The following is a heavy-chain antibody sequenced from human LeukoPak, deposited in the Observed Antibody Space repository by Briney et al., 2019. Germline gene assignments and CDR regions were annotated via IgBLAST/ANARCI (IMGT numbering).Heavy chain of an antibody. CDR2: IVVGSGNT. D-gene: IGHD3-22*01. J-gene: IGHJ3*02. Sequence: ASVKVSCKASGFTFTSSAMQWVRQARGQRLEWIGWIVVGSGNTNYAQKFQERVTIARDMSTSTAYMELSSLRSEDTAVYYCAARSGYYDDAFDIWGQGTMVTVSS. CDR1: GFTFTSSA. V-gene: IGHV1-58*02. CDR3: AARSGYYDDAFDI.